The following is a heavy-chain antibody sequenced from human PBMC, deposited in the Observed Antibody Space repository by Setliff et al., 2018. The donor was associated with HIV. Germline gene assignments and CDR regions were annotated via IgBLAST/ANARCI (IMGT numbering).Heavy chain of an antibody. V-gene: IGHV4-4*07. CDR1: GGSISSYY. Sequence: SETLSLTCTVSGGSISSYYWSWVRQPAGRGLEWIGHRYTTGSTSYNPSLKSRVTISVDTSKNQFSLKLSSVTAADTAVYYCARGPKPGLLDLTWFDSWGQGTLVTVSS. D-gene: IGHD3-9*01. J-gene: IGHJ5*01. CDR3: ARGPKPGLLDLTWFDS. CDR2: RYTTGST.